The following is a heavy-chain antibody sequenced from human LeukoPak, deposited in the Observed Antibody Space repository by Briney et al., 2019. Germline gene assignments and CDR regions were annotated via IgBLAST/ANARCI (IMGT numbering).Heavy chain of an antibody. CDR2: IYHSGST. CDR3: AGLGSSGYYYYYMDV. J-gene: IGHJ6*03. D-gene: IGHD6-13*01. CDR1: GGSISSGGYY. V-gene: IGHV4-30-2*01. Sequence: SQTLSLTCTVSGGSISSGGYYWSWIRQPPGKGLEWIGYIYHSGSTYYNPSLKSRVTISVDRSKNQFSLKLSSVTAADTAVYYCAGLGSSGYYYYYMDVWGKGTTVTVSS.